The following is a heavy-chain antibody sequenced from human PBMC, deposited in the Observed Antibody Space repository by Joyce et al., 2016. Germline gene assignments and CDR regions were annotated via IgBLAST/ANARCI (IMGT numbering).Heavy chain of an antibody. CDR2: ISRDNTYI. CDR3: ARDVLTTVTKAYGY. CDR1: GFIFSSYS. J-gene: IGHJ4*02. Sequence: EVQLVVSGGGLVKPGESLRLSCTASGFIFSSYSMTWVRQAPGKGLEWVSSISRDNTYISHANTVKGQFTISRDNARNSLYLEMKSLRAKDTAVYYCARDVLTTVTKAYGYWGQGTLVAVSS. V-gene: IGHV3-21*01. D-gene: IGHD4-11*01.